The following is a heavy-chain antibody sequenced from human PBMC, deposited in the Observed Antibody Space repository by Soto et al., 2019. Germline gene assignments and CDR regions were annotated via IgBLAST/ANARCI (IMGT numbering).Heavy chain of an antibody. CDR3: VKGGPNSALREGLY. D-gene: IGHD1-26*01. CDR2: VSDDGINK. CDR1: GFTFSRYG. J-gene: IGHJ4*02. V-gene: IGHV3-30*18. Sequence: QVQLVDSGGGVVQPGRSLRLSCAASGFTFSRYGMHWVRQAPGKGLEWVAIVSDDGINKFYADSVKGRFTISRDNSKNTLFLHMDSLTAEDTAVYYCVKGGPNSALREGLYWGQGTLVTVSS.